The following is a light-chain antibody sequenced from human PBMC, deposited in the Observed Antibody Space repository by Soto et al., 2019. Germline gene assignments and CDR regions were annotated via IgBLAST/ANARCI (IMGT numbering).Light chain of an antibody. CDR1: QSVTSSY. V-gene: IGKV3-20*01. CDR2: GPS. J-gene: IGKJ1*01. CDR3: QQYGSSPRT. Sequence: ESVLTQSPGTLSLSPGERATLSCRASQSVTSSYLAWYQQKPGQAPRLLIYGPSSRATGSPARFSGSGSGTDFTHTISRLEPEDFAVYYCQQYGSSPRTFGQGTKVEIK.